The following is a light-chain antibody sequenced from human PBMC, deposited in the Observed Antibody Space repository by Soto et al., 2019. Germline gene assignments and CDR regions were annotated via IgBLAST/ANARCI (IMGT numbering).Light chain of an antibody. Sequence: DIQMTQSPSSLSASVGDSVTITCRASQSISSSLNWYQQKPGKAPRLLIYAASTLQSGVPSGFSGSGSGTDFALTISSLQAGNFGPYYCQQTFTTPHTFGQGTKLEIK. V-gene: IGKV1-39*01. J-gene: IGKJ2*01. CDR3: QQTFTTPHT. CDR1: QSISSS. CDR2: AAS.